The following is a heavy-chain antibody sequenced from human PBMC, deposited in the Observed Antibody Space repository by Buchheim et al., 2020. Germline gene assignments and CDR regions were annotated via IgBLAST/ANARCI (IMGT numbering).Heavy chain of an antibody. V-gene: IGHV3-23*01. CDR3: AKDQEADTALVIGPIDS. CDR2: ISGSGGRI. D-gene: IGHD5-18*01. Sequence: EVQLLESGGDLVQPGGSLRLSCAASGFIFSSYVMSWVRQAPGKGLEWVSGISGSGGRIYYIDSVKGRFTISRDNSKNTLYFQMNSLRAEDTAIYYCAKDQEADTALVIGPIDSWGQGTL. CDR1: GFIFSSYV. J-gene: IGHJ4*02.